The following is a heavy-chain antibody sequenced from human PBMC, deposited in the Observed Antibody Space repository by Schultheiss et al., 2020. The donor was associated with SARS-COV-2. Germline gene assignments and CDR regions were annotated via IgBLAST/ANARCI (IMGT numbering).Heavy chain of an antibody. CDR3: AREYYDFWSGTLSPMYNWFDP. D-gene: IGHD3-3*01. V-gene: IGHV4-59*01. CDR1: GGSISSYY. CDR2: IYHSGST. J-gene: IGHJ5*02. Sequence: SETLSLTCTVSGGSISSYYWSWIRQPPGKGLEWIGYIYHSGSTYYNPSLKSRVTMSVDTSKNQFSLNLSSVTAADTAVYYCAREYYDFWSGTLSPMYNWFDPWGQGTLVTVSS.